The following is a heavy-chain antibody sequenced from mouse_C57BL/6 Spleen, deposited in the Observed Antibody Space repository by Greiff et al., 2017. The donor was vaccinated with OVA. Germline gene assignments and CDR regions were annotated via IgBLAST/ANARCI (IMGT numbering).Heavy chain of an antibody. J-gene: IGHJ3*01. V-gene: IGHV1-80*01. D-gene: IGHD2-3*01. CDR1: GYAFSSYW. CDR3: ARWDGYLV. Sequence: QVQLKESGAELVKPGASVKISCKASGYAFSSYWMNWVKQRPGKGLEWIGQIYPGVGDTNYNGKFKGKATLTADTSSSTAYMQLSSLTSEDSAVYFCARWDGYLVWGQGTLVTVSA. CDR2: IYPGVGDT.